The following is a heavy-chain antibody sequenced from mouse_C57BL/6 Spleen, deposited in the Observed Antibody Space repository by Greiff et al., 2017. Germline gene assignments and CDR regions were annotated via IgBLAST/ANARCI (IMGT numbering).Heavy chain of an antibody. CDR3: ARSRYYGNPDY. CDR2: INPNNGGT. J-gene: IGHJ2*01. CDR1: GYTFTDYY. V-gene: IGHV1-26*01. D-gene: IGHD2-1*01. Sequence: EVQLQQSGPELVKPGASVKISCKASGYTFTDYYMNWVKQSHGKSLEWIGDINPNNGGTSYNQKFKGKATLTVAKSSSTAYMELRSLKSADSAVYYCARSRYYGNPDYWGQGTTLTVSS.